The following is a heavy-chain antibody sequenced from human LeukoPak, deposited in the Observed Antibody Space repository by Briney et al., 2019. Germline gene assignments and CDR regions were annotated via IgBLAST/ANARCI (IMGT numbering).Heavy chain of an antibody. D-gene: IGHD4-17*01. CDR2: IYYSGST. CDR3: ARHGGDYLAFDY. Sequence: PSETLSLTCTVSGGSISSSSYYWGWIRQPPGKGLEWIGSIYYSGSTYYNPSLKSRVTISVDTSKNQFSPKLSSVTAADTAVYYCARHGGDYLAFDYWGQGTLVTVSS. V-gene: IGHV4-39*01. CDR1: GGSISSSSYY. J-gene: IGHJ4*02.